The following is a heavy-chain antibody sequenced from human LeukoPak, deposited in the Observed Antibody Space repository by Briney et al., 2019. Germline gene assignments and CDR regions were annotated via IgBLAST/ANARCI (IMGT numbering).Heavy chain of an antibody. J-gene: IGHJ6*03. CDR2: MNPNSGNT. D-gene: IGHD5-12*01. CDR1: GYTFTSYD. V-gene: IGHV1-8*01. Sequence: ASVKVSCKASGYTFTSYDINWVRQATGQGLEWMGWMNPNSGNTGYAQKFQGRVTMTRNTSISTAYMELSSLRSEDTAVYYCARGQSSGWLRSLYYYYMDVWGKGTTVTVSS. CDR3: ARGQSSGWLRSLYYYYMDV.